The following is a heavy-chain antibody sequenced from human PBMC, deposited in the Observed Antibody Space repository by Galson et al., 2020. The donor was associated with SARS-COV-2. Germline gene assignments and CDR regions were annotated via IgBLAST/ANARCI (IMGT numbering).Heavy chain of an antibody. V-gene: IGHV3-64D*06. CDR3: LSYSSTRQNH. D-gene: IGHD2-2*01. CDR2: LSPNGGTS. CDR1: GLIFSDYA. Sequence: GESLKISCSASGLIFSDYAMHWVRQAPGKGLEYVSALSPNGGTSFYADSVNGRFTMSRDNSKNMFYLQMTALRLEDTALYYCLSYSSTRQNHWGQGTRVTVSS. J-gene: IGHJ5*02.